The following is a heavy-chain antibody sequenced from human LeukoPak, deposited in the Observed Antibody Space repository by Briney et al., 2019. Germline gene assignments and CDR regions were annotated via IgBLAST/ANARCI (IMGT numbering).Heavy chain of an antibody. CDR1: GDSLSSGGYY. D-gene: IGHD2-15*01. V-gene: IGHV4-31*03. Sequence: SETLSLTCSVSGDSLSSGGYYWSWIRQHPGKGLEYIGYIYHTGGTYYNPSLKSRVTISVDTSNNQFSLKLNSVSAADTAVYYCARSGYCSGGNCCSNNAFDIWGQGTVVTVSS. J-gene: IGHJ3*02. CDR2: IYHTGGT. CDR3: ARSGYCSGGNCCSNNAFDI.